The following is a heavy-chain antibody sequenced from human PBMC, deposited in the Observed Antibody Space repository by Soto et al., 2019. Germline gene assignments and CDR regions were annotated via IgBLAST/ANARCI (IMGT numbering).Heavy chain of an antibody. CDR2: IKKDGSEK. CDR3: ASRPPGTNYLGVLDY. J-gene: IGHJ4*02. Sequence: GGSLRLSCAASGITFSAYWMTWVRQAPGKGLEWVASIKKDGSEKYYVDSVKGRFTISRDNARKSLYLQMYSLRADDTAVYYCASRPPGTNYLGVLDYWGQGALVTSPQ. CDR1: GITFSAYW. V-gene: IGHV3-7*03. D-gene: IGHD1-26*01.